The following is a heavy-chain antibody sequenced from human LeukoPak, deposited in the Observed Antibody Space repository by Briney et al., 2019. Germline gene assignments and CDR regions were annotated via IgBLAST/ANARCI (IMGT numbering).Heavy chain of an antibody. V-gene: IGHV3-74*03. CDR1: GFTFSTYW. J-gene: IGHJ4*02. D-gene: IGHD2-2*01. CDR2: INGDGRII. CDR3: VVGIGNY. Sequence: GGSLRLSCAASGFTFSTYWMHWVRHAPGKGLVWVSRINGDGRIITYADSVKGRFTISRDSVKNTVYLQMNSLRAEDTAVYYCVVGIGNYWGQGTLVTVSS.